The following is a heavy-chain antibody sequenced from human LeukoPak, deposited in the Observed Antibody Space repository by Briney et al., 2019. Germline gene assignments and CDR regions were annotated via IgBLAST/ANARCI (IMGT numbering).Heavy chain of an antibody. Sequence: GGSLRLSCVASGFPFSSYWMTWVRQAPGKGLEWLANIKQDGSKKSYVDSVKGRFTISRDNAKNSLYLQMNSLRAEDTAIYYCTRVGYVDEGIDYWGQGTPVTVSS. CDR2: IKQDGSKK. CDR3: TRVGYVDEGIDY. J-gene: IGHJ4*02. D-gene: IGHD4-17*01. CDR1: GFPFSSYW. V-gene: IGHV3-7*04.